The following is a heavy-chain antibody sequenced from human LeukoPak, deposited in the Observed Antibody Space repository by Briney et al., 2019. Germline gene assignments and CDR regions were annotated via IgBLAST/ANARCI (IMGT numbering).Heavy chain of an antibody. CDR3: ARGRQFGEENWFDP. Sequence: SQTLSLTCVISGDSVSSNSADWNWIRQSPSRGLEWLGKTYYRSRWYNDYSVSLKSRISINPGTSKNQYSLHLNSVTPEDTAVYYCARGRQFGEENWFDPWGQGTLVTVSS. CDR1: GDSVSSNSAD. D-gene: IGHD3-10*01. V-gene: IGHV6-1*01. J-gene: IGHJ5*02. CDR2: TYYRSRWYN.